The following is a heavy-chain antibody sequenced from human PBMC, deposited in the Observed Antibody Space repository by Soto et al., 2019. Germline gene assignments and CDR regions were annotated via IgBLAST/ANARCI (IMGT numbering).Heavy chain of an antibody. CDR2: INHSGST. V-gene: IGHV4-34*01. J-gene: IGHJ6*02. CDR1: GGSFSGYY. Sequence: QVQLQQWGAGLLKPSETLSLTCAVYGGSFSGYYWRWIRQPPGKGLEWIGEINHSGSTNYNPALKSRAPXSXDXXQNQFSLKLSSVTAADTAVYYCARVTGRYYYGMDVWGQGTTVTVSS. CDR3: ARVTGRYYYGMDV.